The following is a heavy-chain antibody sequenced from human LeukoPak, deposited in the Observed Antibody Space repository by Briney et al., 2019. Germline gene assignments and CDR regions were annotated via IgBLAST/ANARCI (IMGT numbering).Heavy chain of an antibody. Sequence: GGSLRLSCAASGFTFSSYSMNWVRQAPGKGLEWVSSISSSSSYIYYADSVKGRFTISRDNAKNTPYLQMNSLRAEDTAVYYCARESGIAAALDLWGQGTLVTVSS. CDR2: ISSSSSYI. D-gene: IGHD6-13*01. V-gene: IGHV3-21*01. CDR1: GFTFSSYS. J-gene: IGHJ5*02. CDR3: ARESGIAAALDL.